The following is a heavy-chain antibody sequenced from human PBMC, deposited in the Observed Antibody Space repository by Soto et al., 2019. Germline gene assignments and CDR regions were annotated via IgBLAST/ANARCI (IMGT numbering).Heavy chain of an antibody. CDR2: IYWDDDK. CDR3: AHSFQLRIFDF. CDR1: GVFLSTNGVG. V-gene: IGHV2-5*02. D-gene: IGHD3-10*01. Sequence: SGPSLVDPPKTPPLARDLSGVFLSTNGVGVGWVRQPPGKALEWLALIYWDDDKRYSPSLKDRLSITKDTSKNQVVLTMTNLDPVDTATYYCAHSFQLRIFDFWGPGTLVTVSS. J-gene: IGHJ4*02.